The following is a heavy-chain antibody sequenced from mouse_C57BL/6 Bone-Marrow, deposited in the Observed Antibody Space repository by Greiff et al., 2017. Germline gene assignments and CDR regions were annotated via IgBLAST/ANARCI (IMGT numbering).Heavy chain of an antibody. CDR3: ARSRGLITTGWFAY. J-gene: IGHJ3*01. CDR2: IDPSDSYT. Sequence: QVQLQQPGDELVKPGASVKLSCKASGYTFTSYWMQWVKQRPGQGLEWIGEIDPSDSYTNYNQKFKGKATLTVDTSSSTAYMQLSSLTSEDSAVYYCARSRGLITTGWFAYWGQGTLVTVSA. CDR1: GYTFTSYW. V-gene: IGHV1-50*01. D-gene: IGHD1-1*01.